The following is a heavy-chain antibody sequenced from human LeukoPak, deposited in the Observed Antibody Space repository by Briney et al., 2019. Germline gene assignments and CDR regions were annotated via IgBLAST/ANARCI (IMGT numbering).Heavy chain of an antibody. V-gene: IGHV3-23*01. CDR1: GFTFGSYA. Sequence: PGGSLRLSCAASGFTFGSYAMSWVRQAPGKGLEWVSAISGSGGSTYYADSVKGRFTISRDNSKNTLYLQMNSLSAEDTAVYYCAKRTTGTTGYFDYWGQGTLVTVSS. CDR2: ISGSGGST. J-gene: IGHJ4*02. CDR3: AKRTTGTTGYFDY. D-gene: IGHD1-1*01.